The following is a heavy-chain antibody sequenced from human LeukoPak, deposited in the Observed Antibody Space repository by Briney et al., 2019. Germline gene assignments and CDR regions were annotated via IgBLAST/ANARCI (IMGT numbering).Heavy chain of an antibody. Sequence: GGSLRLSCAASGFTFSSYSMNWVRQAPGKGLEWVSSISSSSSYIYYADSVKGRFTISRDNAKNSLYLQMNSLRAEDTAVYYCARDWLHCSSTSCYTNYYYYYMDVWGKGTTVTVSS. CDR2: ISSSSSYI. V-gene: IGHV3-21*01. CDR1: GFTFSSYS. CDR3: ARDWLHCSSTSCYTNYYYYYMDV. D-gene: IGHD2-2*02. J-gene: IGHJ6*03.